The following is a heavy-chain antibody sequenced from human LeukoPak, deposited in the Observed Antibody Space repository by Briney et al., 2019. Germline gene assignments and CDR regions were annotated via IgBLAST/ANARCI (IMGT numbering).Heavy chain of an antibody. CDR1: GVTFSDYY. J-gene: IGHJ4*02. CDR3: ARESPYYYGAGSYYLSY. D-gene: IGHD3-10*01. Sequence: GGSLRLSCAASGVTFSDYYMSWFRQAPGKGLEWISYISSPGTTIFYADSVKGRFTTSKDNAKSSLYLQMNSLRAEDTAVYYCARESPYYYGAGSYYLSYWGQGPLVTVSS. V-gene: IGHV3-11*01. CDR2: ISSPGTTI.